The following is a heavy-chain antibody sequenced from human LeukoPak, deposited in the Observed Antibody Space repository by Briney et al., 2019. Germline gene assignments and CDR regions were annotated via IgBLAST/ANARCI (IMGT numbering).Heavy chain of an antibody. V-gene: IGHV3-23*01. CDR3: AKDPREYCSSTSCPNWFDP. D-gene: IGHD2-2*01. Sequence: GGSLRLSCAASGFTFSSYAMSWVRQPPGKGLEWVSSISASGGTTYYADSVKGRFTISRDNSKNTLYMQMLSLRAEDSAIYYCAKDPREYCSSTSCPNWFDPWGQGTLVTVSS. CDR2: ISASGGTT. J-gene: IGHJ5*02. CDR1: GFTFSSYA.